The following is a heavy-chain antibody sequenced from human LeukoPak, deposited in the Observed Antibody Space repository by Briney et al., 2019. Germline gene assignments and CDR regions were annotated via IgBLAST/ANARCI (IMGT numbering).Heavy chain of an antibody. J-gene: IGHJ6*02. CDR3: AREKREGLWFGELFRFQYCGLDV. D-gene: IGHD3-10*01. V-gene: IGHV3-7*01. CDR2: IKQDGSAK. Sequence: GGSLRLSCAASGFTFSDYYMSWIRQAPGKGLESVATIKQDGSAKEYVDSVKGRFTISRDNAKESLYLQMNNLRADDTGVYYCAREKREGLWFGELFRFQYCGLDVWGQGTTVVVSS. CDR1: GFTFSDYY.